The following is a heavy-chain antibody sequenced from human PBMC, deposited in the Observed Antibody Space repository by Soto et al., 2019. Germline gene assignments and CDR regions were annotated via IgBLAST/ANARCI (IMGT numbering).Heavy chain of an antibody. V-gene: IGHV4-30-2*01. Sequence: SETLSLTCAASGGSISSGGYSWSWIRQPPGKGLEWIGYIYHSGSTYYNPSLKSRVTISVDRSKNQFSLKLSSVTAADTAVYYCARAGSSWYVSPHYGMDVWGQGTTVTVSS. CDR1: GGSISSGGYS. CDR2: IYHSGST. D-gene: IGHD6-13*01. CDR3: ARAGSSWYVSPHYGMDV. J-gene: IGHJ6*02.